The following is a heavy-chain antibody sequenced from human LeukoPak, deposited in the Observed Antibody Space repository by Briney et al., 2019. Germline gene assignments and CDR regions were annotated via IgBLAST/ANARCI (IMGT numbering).Heavy chain of an antibody. CDR1: GGSISSYY. CDR2: IYYSGST. D-gene: IGHD3-3*01. Sequence: PSETLSLTCTVSGGSISSYYWSWIRQPPGKGLEGIGYIYYSGSTNYNPSLKSRVTISVDTSKNQFSLKLSSVTAADTAVYYCARDPGSYDFWSGYFPYGMDVWGQGTTVTVSS. V-gene: IGHV4-59*01. CDR3: ARDPGSYDFWSGYFPYGMDV. J-gene: IGHJ6*02.